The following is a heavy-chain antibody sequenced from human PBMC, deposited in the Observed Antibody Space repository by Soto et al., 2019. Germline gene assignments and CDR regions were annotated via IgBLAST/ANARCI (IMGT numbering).Heavy chain of an antibody. J-gene: IGHJ4*02. CDR2: VTSNGGSI. D-gene: IGHD6-6*01. Sequence: GGSLRLSCSASGFAFSSHAMHWVRQAPGKGLEYVSAVTSNGGSIYYADSVKGRFTISRDNSKNTLLLQMSNLRTEDTAIYYCAKIGNWIAARPSGLYYFDYWGQGTLVTVSS. CDR1: GFAFSSHA. CDR3: AKIGNWIAARPSGLYYFDY. V-gene: IGHV3-64D*06.